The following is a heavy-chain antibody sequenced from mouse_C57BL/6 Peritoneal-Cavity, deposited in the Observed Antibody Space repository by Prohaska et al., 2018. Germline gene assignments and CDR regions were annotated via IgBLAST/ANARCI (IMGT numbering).Heavy chain of an antibody. V-gene: IGHV1-15*01. CDR3: TRRGFSDY. Sequence: QVPLQQSGAELVRPGASVTLSCKASGYTFTDYEMHCVKQTPLHCLEWIGTIDPETGGTAYNKKFKGKAILTADKSSSTAYMELRSLTSEDSAVYYCTRRGFSDYWGQGTTLTVSS. CDR2: IDPETGGT. CDR1: GYTFTDYE. J-gene: IGHJ2*01.